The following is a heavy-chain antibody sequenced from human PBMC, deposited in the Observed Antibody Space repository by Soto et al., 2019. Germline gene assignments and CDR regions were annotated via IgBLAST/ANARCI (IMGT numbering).Heavy chain of an antibody. V-gene: IGHV3-30*18. CDR3: AKDLDYGMDV. CDR2: ISYDGSNK. J-gene: IGHJ6*02. Sequence: GGSLRLSCAASGFTFSSYGMHWVRQAPGKGLEWVAVISYDGSNKYYADSVKGRFTISRDNSKNTLYLQMNSLRAEDTAVYYCAKDLDYGMDVWGQGTTVTVSS. CDR1: GFTFSSYG.